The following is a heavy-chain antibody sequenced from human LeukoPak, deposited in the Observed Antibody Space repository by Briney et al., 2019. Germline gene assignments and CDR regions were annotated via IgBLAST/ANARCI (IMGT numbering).Heavy chain of an antibody. Sequence: SETLSLICGISGYSINNHDWWSWVRQPPGKGLEWIAEIHDGGTPNYNPSLKSRVTISVDKFKTQFSLNLNSVTAADTAVYYCVANGYYCLDQWGHGTLVTVSP. CDR2: IHDGGTP. V-gene: IGHV4/OR15-8*01. D-gene: IGHD5-18*01. CDR1: GYSINNHDW. CDR3: VANGYYCLDQ. J-gene: IGHJ4*01.